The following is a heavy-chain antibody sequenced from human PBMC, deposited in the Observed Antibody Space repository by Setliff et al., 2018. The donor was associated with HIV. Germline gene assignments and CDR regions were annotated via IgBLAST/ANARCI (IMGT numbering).Heavy chain of an antibody. J-gene: IGHJ3*02. CDR3: ASPRETMKPDAFDI. V-gene: IGHV4-59*11. Sequence: PSETLSLTCTVSGGSISSHYWSWIRQPPGKGLEWIGSIYYSGSTNHNPSLKSRVTISVDTSKNQFSLKLSSVTAADTAVYYCASPRETMKPDAFDIWGQGTMVT. CDR2: IYYSGST. CDR1: GGSISSHY. D-gene: IGHD3-22*01.